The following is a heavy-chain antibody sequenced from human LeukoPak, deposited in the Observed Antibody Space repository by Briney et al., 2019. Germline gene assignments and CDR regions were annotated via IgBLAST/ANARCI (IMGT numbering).Heavy chain of an antibody. CDR2: ISGGGDSP. J-gene: IGHJ4*02. V-gene: IGHV3-23*01. Sequence: GGSLRVSCVASGFTFRSYVMSWVRQAPGNGLEWVSAISGGGDSPSYADSVKGRATISRDNSKNTLYLQMSSLRAEDTAVYYCAKLVDWNYFDYWGQGTLVTVSS. CDR1: GFTFRSYV. CDR3: AKLVDWNYFDY. D-gene: IGHD1-1*01.